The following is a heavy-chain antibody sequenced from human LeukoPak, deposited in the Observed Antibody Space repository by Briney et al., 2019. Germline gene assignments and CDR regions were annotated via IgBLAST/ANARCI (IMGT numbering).Heavy chain of an antibody. J-gene: IGHJ3*02. Sequence: ASVKVSCKASGYTFTGYYMHWVRQAPGQGLEWMGWISGYNGHTNYAQKFQGRVTMTRDTSISTAYMELSRLRSDDTAVYYCVGAEYNWNDDAFDIWGQGTMVTVSS. CDR1: GYTFTGYY. CDR2: ISGYNGHT. CDR3: VGAEYNWNDDAFDI. D-gene: IGHD1-1*01. V-gene: IGHV1-2*02.